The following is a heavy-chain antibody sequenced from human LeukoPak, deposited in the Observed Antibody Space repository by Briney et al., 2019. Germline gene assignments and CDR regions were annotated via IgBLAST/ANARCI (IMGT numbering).Heavy chain of an antibody. V-gene: IGHV3-30*02. J-gene: IGHJ4*02. D-gene: IGHD5-18*01. CDR2: IWYGGTNK. CDR1: GFTFSSYG. CDR3: AKITWAGRGYRYDTVFDY. Sequence: PGGSLRLSCAASGFTFSSYGMHWVRQAPGKGLEWVAVIWYGGTNKYYADSVKGRFTISRDNSKNTLYLQMNSLRAEDTAVYCCAKITWAGRGYRYDTVFDYWGQGTLVTVSS.